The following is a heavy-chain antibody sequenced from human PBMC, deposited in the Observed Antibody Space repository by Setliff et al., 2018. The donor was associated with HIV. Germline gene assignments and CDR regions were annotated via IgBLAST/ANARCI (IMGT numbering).Heavy chain of an antibody. V-gene: IGHV3-48*01. Sequence: PGGSLRLSCGASGFTCSTYGMNWVRHAPGKGLEWVAQISSSGFPIYYADSVRGRFTASRDNGKNSLFLQLNSLRAEDTAVYYCVRGTLDFWGQGNLVTVSS. CDR3: VRGTLDF. CDR2: ISSSGFPI. CDR1: GFTCSTYG. J-gene: IGHJ4*02.